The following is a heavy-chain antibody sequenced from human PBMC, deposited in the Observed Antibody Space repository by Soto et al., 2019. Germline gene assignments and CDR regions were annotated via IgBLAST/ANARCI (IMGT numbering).Heavy chain of an antibody. Sequence: QLLESGGGLVQPGGSLRLSCAASGVSLSGYVLSWVRQAPGKGPEWVSCIDNSGDGTYYADSVKGRFTISRDDSKNTLYQQMNSLRAEDTAIYYCTGPYYYMDVWGEGTTVTVSS. J-gene: IGHJ6*03. CDR3: TGPYYYMDV. CDR2: IDNSGDGT. V-gene: IGHV3-23*01. CDR1: GVSLSGYV.